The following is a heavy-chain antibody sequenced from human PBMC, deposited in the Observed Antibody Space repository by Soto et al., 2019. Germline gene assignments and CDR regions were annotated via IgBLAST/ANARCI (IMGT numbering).Heavy chain of an antibody. J-gene: IGHJ4*02. D-gene: IGHD5-12*01. CDR3: VRHAQWIIRAY. CDR2: IYYSGST. Sequence: SETLSLTCTVSGGSISSGDYYWSWIRQPPGKGLEWIGSIYYSGSTYYNPSLKSRVTMSVDTSKNQFSLKLNSVTAADTAVDYCVRHAQWIIRAYWGQGYLVTVSS. CDR1: GGSISSGDYY. V-gene: IGHV4-39*01.